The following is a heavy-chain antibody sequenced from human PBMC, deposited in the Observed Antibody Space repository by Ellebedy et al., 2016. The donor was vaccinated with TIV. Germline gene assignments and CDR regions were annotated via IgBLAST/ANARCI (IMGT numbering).Heavy chain of an antibody. D-gene: IGHD6-13*01. J-gene: IGHJ5*02. CDR2: IWYDGSNK. V-gene: IGHV3-33*01. CDR3: AREISSSWYGNWFDP. Sequence: PGGSLRLSCAASGFTFSSYGMHWVRQAPGKGLEWVAVIWYDGSNKYYADSVKGRFTISRDNSKNTLYLQMNSLRAEDTAVYYCAREISSSWYGNWFDPWGQGTLVTVSS. CDR1: GFTFSSYG.